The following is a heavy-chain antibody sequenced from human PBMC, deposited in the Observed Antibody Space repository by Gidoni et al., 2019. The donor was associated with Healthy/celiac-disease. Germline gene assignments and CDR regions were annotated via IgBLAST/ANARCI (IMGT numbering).Heavy chain of an antibody. CDR1: GGSISSYY. Sequence: QVQLQESGPGLVKPSETLSLTCTVPGGSISSYYWSWILQPPGKGLEWIGYIYYSGSTNYNPTLKSRVTISVDTSKNQFSLKLSSVTAADTAVYYCARATGYCSSTSCYVNWFDPWGQGTLVTVSS. CDR2: IYYSGST. V-gene: IGHV4-59*01. D-gene: IGHD2-2*03. CDR3: ARATGYCSSTSCYVNWFDP. J-gene: IGHJ5*02.